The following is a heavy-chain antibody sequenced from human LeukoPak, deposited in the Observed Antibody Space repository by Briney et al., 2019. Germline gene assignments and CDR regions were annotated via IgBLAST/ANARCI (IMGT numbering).Heavy chain of an antibody. D-gene: IGHD3-10*01. V-gene: IGHV3-23*01. CDR1: GFTFSSYA. J-gene: IGHJ4*02. Sequence: PGGSLRLSCAASGFTFSSYAMSWVRQAPGKGLEWVSAISGSGGSTYYADSVKGRFTISRDNSKNTLYLQMNSLRAEDTAVYYCAKDTVGSGSYYWGFDYWGQGTLVTVSS. CDR2: ISGSGGST. CDR3: AKDTVGSGSYYWGFDY.